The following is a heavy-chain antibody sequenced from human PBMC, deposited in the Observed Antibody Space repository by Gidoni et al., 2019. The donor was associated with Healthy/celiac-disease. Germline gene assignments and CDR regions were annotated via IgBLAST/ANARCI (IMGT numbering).Heavy chain of an antibody. CDR1: GYSFTSYW. Sequence: EVQLVQSGAEVKKPGESLKISCKGSGYSFTSYWIGWVRQMPGKGLEWMGIIYPGDSDTRYSPSFQGQVTISADKSISTAYLQWSSLKASDTAMYYCARRAVHLLWFGESGAFDIWGQGTMVTVSS. V-gene: IGHV5-51*03. D-gene: IGHD3-10*01. CDR3: ARRAVHLLWFGESGAFDI. J-gene: IGHJ3*02. CDR2: IYPGDSDT.